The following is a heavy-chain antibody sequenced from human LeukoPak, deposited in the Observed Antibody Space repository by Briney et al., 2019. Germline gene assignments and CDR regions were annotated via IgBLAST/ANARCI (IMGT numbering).Heavy chain of an antibody. CDR2: IYTSGST. CDR1: GGSISSYY. Sequence: SETLSRTCTVSGGSISSYYWSWIRQPAGKGLEWIGRIYTSGSTNYNPSLKSRVTMSVDTSKNQFSLKLSSVTAADTAVYYCASEGPNYLTNGVYFDYWGQGTLVTVSS. V-gene: IGHV4-4*07. CDR3: ASEGPNYLTNGVYFDY. J-gene: IGHJ4*02. D-gene: IGHD2-8*01.